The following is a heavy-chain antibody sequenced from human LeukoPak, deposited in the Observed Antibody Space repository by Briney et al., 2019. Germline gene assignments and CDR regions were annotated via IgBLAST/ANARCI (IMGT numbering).Heavy chain of an antibody. CDR1: GYTFTSYG. V-gene: IGHV1-18*01. D-gene: IGHD4-17*01. Sequence: ASVKVSCKASGYTFTSYGISWVRQAPGQGLEWMGWISAYNGNTNYAQKLQGRVTMTTDTSTSTAYMELRSLRSDDTAVYYCARDPNDYGDYVGFDPWGQGTLVTVSS. CDR2: ISAYNGNT. CDR3: ARDPNDYGDYVGFDP. J-gene: IGHJ5*02.